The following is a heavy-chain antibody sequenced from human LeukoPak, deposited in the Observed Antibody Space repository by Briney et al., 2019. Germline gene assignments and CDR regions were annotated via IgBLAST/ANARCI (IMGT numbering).Heavy chain of an antibody. CDR2: IYYSGST. CDR3: ARGGAPFVLMVYPQEGGVYYFDY. CDR1: GGSISSSSYY. D-gene: IGHD2-8*01. J-gene: IGHJ4*02. V-gene: IGHV4-39*07. Sequence: PSETLSLTCTVPGGSISSSSYYWGWIRQPPGKGLEWIGSIYYSGSTYYNPSLKSRVTISVDTSKNQFSLKLSSVTAADTAVYYCARGGAPFVLMVYPQEGGVYYFDYWGQGTLVTVSS.